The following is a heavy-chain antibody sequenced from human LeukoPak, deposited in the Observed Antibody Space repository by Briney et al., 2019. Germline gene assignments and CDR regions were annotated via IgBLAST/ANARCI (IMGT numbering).Heavy chain of an antibody. CDR1: GYSFTSYW. V-gene: IGHV5-51*01. J-gene: IGHJ5*02. CDR2: IYPGDSDT. D-gene: IGHD2-15*01. Sequence: GESLKISCKGSGYSFTSYWIGWVRQMPGKGLEWMGIIYPGDSDTRYSPSFQGQVTISADKSISTAYLQWSSLKASDTAMYYCARLNGRYCSGGSCSIDPWGQGTLVTVSS. CDR3: ARLNGRYCSGGSCSIDP.